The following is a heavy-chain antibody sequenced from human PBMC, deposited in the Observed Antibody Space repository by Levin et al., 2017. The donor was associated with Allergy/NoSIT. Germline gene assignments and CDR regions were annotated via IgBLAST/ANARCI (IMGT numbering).Heavy chain of an antibody. D-gene: IGHD3-16*01. J-gene: IGHJ4*02. V-gene: IGHV3-49*04. CDR2: IRNKAHGGTT. Sequence: GESLKISCTGSGFTFGDYAMSWVRQAPGKGLEWVGFIRNKAHGGTTEYAASVKCTLTISRDDYKSIAYLQMHSLKTEHKAVYSYARGGPPNYDYRCEIYPDGYFDYWGQGPLVTVSS. CDR1: GFTFGDYA. CDR3: ARGGPPNYDYRCEIYPDGYFDY.